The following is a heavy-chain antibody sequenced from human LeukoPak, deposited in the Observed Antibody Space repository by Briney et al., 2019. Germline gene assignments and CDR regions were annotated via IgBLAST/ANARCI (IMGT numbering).Heavy chain of an antibody. J-gene: IGHJ4*02. D-gene: IGHD3-10*01. V-gene: IGHV1-18*01. CDR3: ARDRSHYGPRGGASFDY. Sequence: ASVKVSCKASGYTFTSYGISWVRQAPGQGLEWMGWISAYNGNTNYAQKLQGRVTMTTDTSTSTAYMELRSLRSDDTAVYYCARDRSHYGPRGGASFDYWGQGTLVTVSS. CDR2: ISAYNGNT. CDR1: GYTFTSYG.